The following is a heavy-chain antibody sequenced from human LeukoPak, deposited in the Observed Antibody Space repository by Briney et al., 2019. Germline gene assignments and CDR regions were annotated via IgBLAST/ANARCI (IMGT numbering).Heavy chain of an antibody. Sequence: PGGSLRLTCAVSAFTFTSYGMHWVRQAPGKGLEWVAFIRYDGSKQYYIDSVKGRFTVSRDNSKNTLYLLMNNLRAEDTAVYYCAKDLWTKQNAPGYFDYWGQGTLVTVSS. V-gene: IGHV3-30*02. CDR2: IRYDGSKQ. CDR1: AFTFTSYG. D-gene: IGHD1-1*01. J-gene: IGHJ4*02. CDR3: AKDLWTKQNAPGYFDY.